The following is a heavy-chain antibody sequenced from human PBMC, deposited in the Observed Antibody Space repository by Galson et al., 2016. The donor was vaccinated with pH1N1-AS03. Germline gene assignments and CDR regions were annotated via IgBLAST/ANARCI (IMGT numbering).Heavy chain of an antibody. Sequence: SETLSLTCTVSGDSTFDYYWSWIRQPPGKGLEWIGYIQTTGNTKYNPSLKSRVTMPIDTSKNQFSLHLMSVTAADTALYYCARDPPLEIGWYFDLWGRSTLVTVSS. J-gene: IGHJ2*01. V-gene: IGHV4-4*09. CDR2: IQTTGNT. D-gene: IGHD3-3*01. CDR3: ARDPPLEIGWYFDL. CDR1: GDSTFDYY.